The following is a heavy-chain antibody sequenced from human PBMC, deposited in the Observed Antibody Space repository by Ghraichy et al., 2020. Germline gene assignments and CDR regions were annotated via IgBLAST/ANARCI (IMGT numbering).Heavy chain of an antibody. Sequence: GSLRLSCAASGFTFSSDWVHWVRQVPGKGLVWVSRINSDGSRTTYADSVKGRFTISRDNAKNTLYLQMNSLRAEDTAVYYCASQYGMDVWGQGTTVTVSS. CDR2: INSDGSRT. CDR3: ASQYGMDV. J-gene: IGHJ6*02. V-gene: IGHV3-74*01. CDR1: GFTFSSDW.